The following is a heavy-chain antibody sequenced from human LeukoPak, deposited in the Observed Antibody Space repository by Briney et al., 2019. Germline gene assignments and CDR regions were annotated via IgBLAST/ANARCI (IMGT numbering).Heavy chain of an antibody. CDR1: GGSFSGHY. Sequence: PSETLSLTCAVYGGSFSGHYWSWIRQPPGKGLEWIGEINHSGSTNYNPSLKSRVTISVDTSKNQFSLKLSSVTAADTAVYYCARSRGYYGSGSWALYYFDYWGQGTLVTVSS. V-gene: IGHV4-34*01. CDR2: INHSGST. D-gene: IGHD3-10*01. CDR3: ARSRGYYGSGSWALYYFDY. J-gene: IGHJ4*02.